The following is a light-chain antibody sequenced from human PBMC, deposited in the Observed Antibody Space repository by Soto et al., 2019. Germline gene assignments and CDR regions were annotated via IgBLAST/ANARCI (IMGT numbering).Light chain of an antibody. J-gene: IGLJ3*02. V-gene: IGLV2-14*01. CDR2: EVN. CDR3: CSYATNNTWV. Sequence: QSALTQPASVSGSPGQSITISCTGSNSDVGAYNYVSWYQEHPGKAPKLIICEVNNRPSGISTRFSASKSGNTASLTISGLQPDDEADYYCCSYATNNTWVFGGGTKLTVL. CDR1: NSDVGAYNY.